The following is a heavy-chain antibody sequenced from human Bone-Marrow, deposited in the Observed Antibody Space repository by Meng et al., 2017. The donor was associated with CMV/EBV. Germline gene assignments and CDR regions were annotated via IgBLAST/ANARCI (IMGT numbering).Heavy chain of an antibody. J-gene: IGHJ4*02. CDR1: GFTFSSYS. Sequence: GESLKISCAASGFTFSSYSMNWVRQAPGKGLEWVSYISSSSTIYYADSVKGRFTISRDNAKNSLYLQMNSLRAEDTAVYYCARDKYCGGDCYWYFDYWGQGTLVTVSS. CDR3: ARDKYCGGDCYWYFDY. V-gene: IGHV3-48*04. D-gene: IGHD2-21*01. CDR2: ISSSSTI.